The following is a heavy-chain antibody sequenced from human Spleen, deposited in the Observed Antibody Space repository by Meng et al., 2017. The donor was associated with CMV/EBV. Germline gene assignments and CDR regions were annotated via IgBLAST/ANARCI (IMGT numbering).Heavy chain of an antibody. CDR3: ARAGNIGTVSYYYYGMDV. V-gene: IGHV3-11*01. Sequence: GGSLRLSCAASGFTFSDFYMSWIRQAPGKGLEWVSYISVSGRTIHYADSVKGRFTISRDNAKKSLYLQINSLRAGDTAVYYCARAGNIGTVSYYYYGMDVWGQGTTVTVSS. CDR1: GFTFSDFY. CDR2: ISVSGRTI. D-gene: IGHD2/OR15-2a*01. J-gene: IGHJ6*02.